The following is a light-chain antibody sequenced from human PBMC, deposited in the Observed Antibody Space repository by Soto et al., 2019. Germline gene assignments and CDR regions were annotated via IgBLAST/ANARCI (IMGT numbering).Light chain of an antibody. CDR1: QSVGNN. Sequence: EIVLTQSPATLSLSPGERATLSCRASQSVGNNLAWYQQKPGQAPGLLIYEASTRATGIPARFSGSGSGTDFTLTIISLEPEDIAVYYCLQHANWPLTFGGGTKGEIK. CDR3: LQHANWPLT. J-gene: IGKJ4*01. CDR2: EAS. V-gene: IGKV3-11*01.